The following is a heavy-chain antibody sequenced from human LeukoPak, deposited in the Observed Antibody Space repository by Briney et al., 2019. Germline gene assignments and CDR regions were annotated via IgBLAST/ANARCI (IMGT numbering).Heavy chain of an antibody. V-gene: IGHV4-59*12. J-gene: IGHJ5*02. CDR2: IYHSGST. CDR1: GGSIGIYY. D-gene: IGHD1-14*01. Sequence: SETLSLTCTVSGGSIGIYYWNWIRQPPGKGLEWIGSIYHSGSTTYNPSLKSRVTMSVDTSKNQLSLKLSSVTAADTAVYYCARGPPRANWFDPWGQGTLVTVSS. CDR3: ARGPPRANWFDP.